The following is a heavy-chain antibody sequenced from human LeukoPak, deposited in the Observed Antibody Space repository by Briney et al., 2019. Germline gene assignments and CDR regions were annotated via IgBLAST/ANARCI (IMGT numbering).Heavy chain of an antibody. CDR3: AKGSSYCSSTSCYFVY. J-gene: IGHJ4*02. Sequence: PGGSLRLSCAASGFTFSSYGMHWVRQAPGKGLEWVAFIRYDGSNKYYADSVKGRFTISRDNSKNTLYLQMNSLRAEDTAVYYCAKGSSYCSSTSCYFVYWGQGTLVTVSS. CDR2: IRYDGSNK. V-gene: IGHV3-30*02. CDR1: GFTFSSYG. D-gene: IGHD2-2*01.